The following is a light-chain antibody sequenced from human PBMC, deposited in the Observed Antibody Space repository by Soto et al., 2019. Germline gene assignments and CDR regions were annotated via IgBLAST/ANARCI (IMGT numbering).Light chain of an antibody. V-gene: IGKV2-28*01. Sequence: DIVMTQSPLSLPVTPGEPASISCRSSQSLLHSNGKTFLDWYVQKSGQSPQVLIYLASNRASGVPDRFSGSWSGTDFTLQISRVEAEDVGVYYCMQALQTPYTFGQGTKLEIK. CDR3: MQALQTPYT. CDR1: QSLLHSNGKTF. CDR2: LAS. J-gene: IGKJ2*01.